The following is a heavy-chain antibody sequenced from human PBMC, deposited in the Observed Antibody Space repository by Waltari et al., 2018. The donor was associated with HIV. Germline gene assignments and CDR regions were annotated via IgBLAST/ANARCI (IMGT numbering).Heavy chain of an antibody. J-gene: IGHJ5*02. Sequence: EVRLFESGGVLVQPGGSLRPFCTSSGFAFRDYAMTWVRQAPGKGLQWVSTISSNAISTYYADSVKGRFTISRDNSKNTLFLQMNSLRVEDTALYFCAKDLWDLTVVRGAFSFDPWGQGTLVTVSS. D-gene: IGHD1-20*01. CDR3: AKDLWDLTVVRGAFSFDP. CDR1: GFAFRDYA. CDR2: ISSNAIST. V-gene: IGHV3-23*01.